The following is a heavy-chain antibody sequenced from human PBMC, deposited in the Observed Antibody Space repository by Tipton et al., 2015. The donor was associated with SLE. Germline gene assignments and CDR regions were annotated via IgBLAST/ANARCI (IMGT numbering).Heavy chain of an antibody. CDR1: GITFSDAW. D-gene: IGHD3-3*01. V-gene: IGHV3-7*01. J-gene: IGHJ4*02. CDR2: IKEDGSET. CDR3: ASHSPYNFWSGYFGY. Sequence: SLRLSCAASGITFSDAWMSWMRQAPGKGLEWVANIKEDGSETYYVDSVKGRFTISRDNAKSSLYLQVNSLRAEDTAVYYCASHSPYNFWSGYFGYWGQGTLVTVSS.